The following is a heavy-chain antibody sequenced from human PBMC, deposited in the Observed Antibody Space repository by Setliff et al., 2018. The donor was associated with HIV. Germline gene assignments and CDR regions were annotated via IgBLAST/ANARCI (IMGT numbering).Heavy chain of an antibody. CDR2: LFHTGSS. Sequence: TLSLTCTVSGDSLAGSRYSWGWVRQSPGQGLEWLGNLFHTGSSYFNPSLKSRLTMSVDTSNSQFSLSLISMTAADSAVYYCARLGDNSDWRSNYFFYYMDVWGKGTTVTVSS. D-gene: IGHD3-22*01. V-gene: IGHV4-39*01. J-gene: IGHJ6*03. CDR1: GDSLAGSRYS. CDR3: ARLGDNSDWRSNYFFYYMDV.